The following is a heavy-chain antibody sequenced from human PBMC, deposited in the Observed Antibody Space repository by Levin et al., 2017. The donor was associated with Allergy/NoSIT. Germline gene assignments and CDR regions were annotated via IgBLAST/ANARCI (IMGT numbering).Heavy chain of an antibody. CDR2: ISSSSRYI. D-gene: IGHD5-12*01. Sequence: GGSLRLSCAASGFTFSSYSMNWVRQALGKGLEWVSSISSSSRYIYNADSVKGRFTISRDNAKNSLYLQMNSLRAEDTAVYYCARDRRGCSGYVLDGLAAFDIWGQGTMVTVSS. J-gene: IGHJ3*02. CDR1: GFTFSSYS. V-gene: IGHV3-21*01. CDR3: ARDRRGCSGYVLDGLAAFDI.